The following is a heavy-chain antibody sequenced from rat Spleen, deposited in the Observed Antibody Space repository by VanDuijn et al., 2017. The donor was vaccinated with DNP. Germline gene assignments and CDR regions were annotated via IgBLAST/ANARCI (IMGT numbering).Heavy chain of an antibody. D-gene: IGHD1-10*01. CDR1: GFTFSTAW. CDR3: AWPST. Sequence: EVQVLESGGGLVKPGSSLKLSCATSGFTFSTAWLYWYRQFPEKRLEWVARIKPKANNYATDYTESVKGRFTISRDDSKNSIYLQMNNLKEEDTAIYYCAWPSTWGQGVMVTVSS. V-gene: IGHV6-6*01. CDR2: IKPKANNYAT. J-gene: IGHJ2*01.